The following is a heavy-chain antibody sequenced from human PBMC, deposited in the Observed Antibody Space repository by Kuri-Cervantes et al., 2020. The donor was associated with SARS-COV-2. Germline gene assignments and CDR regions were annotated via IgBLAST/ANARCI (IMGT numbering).Heavy chain of an antibody. V-gene: IGHV4-59*01. D-gene: IGHD1-26*01. CDR3: ATGSYYVAYDY. CDR2: LYYSGST. J-gene: IGHJ4*02. Sequence: GSLRLSCTVSGGSISTYYWSWIRQPPGKGLEWIGYLYYSGSTNYNPSLKSRVTISLDTSKNQFSLKLSSVTAADTAAYYCATGSYYVAYDYWGQGTLVTVSS. CDR1: GGSISTYY.